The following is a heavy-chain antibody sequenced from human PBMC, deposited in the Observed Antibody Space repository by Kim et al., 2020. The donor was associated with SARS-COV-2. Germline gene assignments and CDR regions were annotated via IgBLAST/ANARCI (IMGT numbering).Heavy chain of an antibody. D-gene: IGHD3-22*01. CDR3: ATLGIVVVRPGWYFDL. V-gene: IGHV1-3*01. Sequence: ASVKVSCKASGYTFTSYAMHWVRQAPGQRLEWMGWINAGNGNTKYSQKFQGRVTITRDTSASTAYMELSSLRSEDTAVYYCATLGIVVVRPGWYFDLWGRGTLVTVSS. CDR2: INAGNGNT. J-gene: IGHJ2*01. CDR1: GYTFTSYA.